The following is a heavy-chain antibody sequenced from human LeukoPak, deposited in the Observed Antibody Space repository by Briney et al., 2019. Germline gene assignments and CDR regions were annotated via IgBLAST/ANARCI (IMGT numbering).Heavy chain of an antibody. CDR3: ARIRPGYCSSTSCQPGGWFDP. V-gene: IGHV4-4*07. Sequence: SETLSLTCTVSGGSISSYYWSWIRQPAGKGLEWIGRIYTSGSTNYNPSLKSRATMSVDTSKNQFSLKLSSVTAADTAVYYCARIRPGYCSSTSCQPGGWFDPWGQGTLVTVSS. CDR1: GGSISSYY. D-gene: IGHD2-2*01. CDR2: IYTSGST. J-gene: IGHJ5*02.